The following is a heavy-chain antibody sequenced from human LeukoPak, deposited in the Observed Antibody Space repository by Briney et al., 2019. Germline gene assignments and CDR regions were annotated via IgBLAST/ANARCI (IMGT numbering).Heavy chain of an antibody. CDR3: VRDPDYGVLYFV. CDR2: IRSSSSTI. CDR1: GFTFSDFG. Sequence: GGSLRLSCASSGFTFSDFGLNWVRQAPGKGLEWVSYIRSSSSTIYYADSVKGRFTISRDNAKNSLYLQMNSLRAEDTAVYYCVRDPDYGVLYFVWGKGTTVTASS. V-gene: IGHV3-48*01. J-gene: IGHJ6*04. D-gene: IGHD4/OR15-4a*01.